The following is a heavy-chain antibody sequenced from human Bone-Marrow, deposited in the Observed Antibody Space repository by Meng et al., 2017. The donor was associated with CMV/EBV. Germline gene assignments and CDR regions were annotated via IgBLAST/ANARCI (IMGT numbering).Heavy chain of an antibody. J-gene: IGHJ6*02. CDR2: IKKKADSYTT. D-gene: IGHD6-19*01. CDR3: ADLAEAFGMDV. CDR1: GFTFSDHH. V-gene: IGHV3-72*01. Sequence: GESLKISCAASGFTFSDHHMDWVRQAPGRGLEWVGEIKKKADSYTTHHAASVKGRFTISRDDSKNSLYLQMNSLKTEDSAVYYCADLAEAFGMDVWGQGTTVTVSS.